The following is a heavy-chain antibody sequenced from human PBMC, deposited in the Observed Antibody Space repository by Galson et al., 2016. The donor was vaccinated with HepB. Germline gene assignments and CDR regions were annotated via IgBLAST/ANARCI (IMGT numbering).Heavy chain of an antibody. V-gene: IGHV3-74*01. J-gene: IGHJ6*03. D-gene: IGHD1-7*01. CDR3: ARGCPETTYYYYMDV. Sequence: SLRLSCAASGFIFSTYWMHWVPQVPGKGLVWVSRINRDGSTTSYADSVKGRFTITRDNAKNTLYLQIDSLRAEDTAVYYCARGCPETTYYYYMDVWGKGTTVAVSS. CDR2: INRDGSTT. CDR1: GFIFSTYW.